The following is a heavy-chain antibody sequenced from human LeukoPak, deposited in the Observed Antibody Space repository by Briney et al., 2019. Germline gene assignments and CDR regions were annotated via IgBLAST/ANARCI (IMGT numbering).Heavy chain of an antibody. V-gene: IGHV3-21*01. Sequence: KAGWSLRLSCAASGFTFSSYSMNWVRQAPGKGLEWVSSISSSSSYIYYADSVKGRFTISRDNAKNSLYLQMNSLRAEDTAVYYCARGRTSSTSCYISWGQGTLVTVSS. D-gene: IGHD2-2*02. CDR1: GFTFSSYS. CDR2: ISSSSSYI. CDR3: ARGRTSSTSCYIS. J-gene: IGHJ4*02.